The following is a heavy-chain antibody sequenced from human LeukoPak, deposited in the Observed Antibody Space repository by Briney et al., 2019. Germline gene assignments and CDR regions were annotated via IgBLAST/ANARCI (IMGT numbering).Heavy chain of an antibody. CDR3: ATEANGRHYDY. Sequence: SGGSLRLSCTASGLTFSTSGFNWVRQAPGKGLEWVASIGPTGSDRYHADSIKGRFTISRDNANNFLYLQMNSLRAEDTAVYYCATEANGRHYDYWGQGTLLTVSS. D-gene: IGHD2-8*01. CDR1: GLTFSTSG. J-gene: IGHJ4*02. V-gene: IGHV3-21*06. CDR2: IGPTGSDR.